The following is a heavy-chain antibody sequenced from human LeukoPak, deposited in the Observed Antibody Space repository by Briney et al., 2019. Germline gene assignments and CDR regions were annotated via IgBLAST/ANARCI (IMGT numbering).Heavy chain of an antibody. CDR3: ASPPLLYYYDSSGNSSEYFQH. V-gene: IGHV4-39*07. J-gene: IGHJ1*01. CDR2: IYYSGST. D-gene: IGHD3-22*01. Sequence: SETLSLTCTVSGGSISSSSYYWGWIRQPPGKGLEWIGSIYYSGSTYYNPSLKSRVTISVDTSKNQFSLKLSSVTAADTAVYYCASPPLLYYYDSSGNSSEYFQHWGQGTLVTVSS. CDR1: GGSISSSSYY.